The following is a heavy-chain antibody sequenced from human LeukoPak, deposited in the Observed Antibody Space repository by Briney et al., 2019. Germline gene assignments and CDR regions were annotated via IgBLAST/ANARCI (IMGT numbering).Heavy chain of an antibody. J-gene: IGHJ3*02. V-gene: IGHV4-59*08. CDR2: IYYSGST. CDR3: ATGTYYDFWSGFTFDAFDI. Sequence: SETLSLTCTVSGGSIRSYYWSWIRQPPGKGLEWIGYIYYSGSTNYNPSLKSRVTISVDTSKNQFSLKLSSVTAADTAVYYCATGTYYDFWSGFTFDAFDIWGQGTMVTVSS. CDR1: GGSIRSYY. D-gene: IGHD3-3*01.